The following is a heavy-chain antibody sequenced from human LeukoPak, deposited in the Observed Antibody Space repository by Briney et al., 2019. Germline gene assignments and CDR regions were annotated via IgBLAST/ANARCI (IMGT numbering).Heavy chain of an antibody. D-gene: IGHD6-6*01. V-gene: IGHV3-21*01. CDR3: ARDPGYGSSSTDY. CDR1: GFTFSSYS. Sequence: GGSLRLSCAASGFTFSSYSMNWVRQAPGKGLEWVSSISSSSSYIYYADSVKGRFTISRDNAKNSLYLQMNSLRAEDTAVYYCARDPGYGSSSTDYWGQGTLVTVSS. J-gene: IGHJ4*02. CDR2: ISSSSSYI.